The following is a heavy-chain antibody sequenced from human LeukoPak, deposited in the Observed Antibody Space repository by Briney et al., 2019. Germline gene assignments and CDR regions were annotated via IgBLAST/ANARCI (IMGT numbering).Heavy chain of an antibody. V-gene: IGHV3-30*18. CDR3: AKGGAVVPY. D-gene: IGHD6-19*01. J-gene: IGHJ4*02. CDR2: ISYDGSNK. CDR1: GFTFSSYG. Sequence: PGRSLRLSCAASGFTFSSYGMHWVRQAPGKGLEWVAVISYDGSNKYYADSVKGRFTISRDNSKNTLYLQMNSLRAEDTAVYYRAKGGAVVPYWGQGTLVTVSS.